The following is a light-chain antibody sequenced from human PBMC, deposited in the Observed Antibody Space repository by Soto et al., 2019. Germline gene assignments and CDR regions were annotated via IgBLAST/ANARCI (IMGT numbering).Light chain of an antibody. V-gene: IGKV1-5*01. CDR2: AAS. CDR1: QSISRW. Sequence: DIQMTQSPSTLSASVGDRVTITCRASQSISRWLAWYQQKPGKAPNLLIQAASTLQSGVPSRFSGSGSWTEFIPTINNLQPEDFASYFCLQVYSFPRTFGLGTKVDIK. CDR3: LQVYSFPRT. J-gene: IGKJ1*01.